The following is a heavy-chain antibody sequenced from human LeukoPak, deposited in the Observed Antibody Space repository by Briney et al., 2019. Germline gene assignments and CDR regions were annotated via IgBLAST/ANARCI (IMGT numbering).Heavy chain of an antibody. V-gene: IGHV1-8*03. CDR1: GYTFTSYY. CDR3: ARGYSSSSGFDAFDI. D-gene: IGHD6-6*01. Sequence: ASVKVSCKASGYTFTSYYMHWVRQATGQGLEWMGWMNPNSGNTGYAQKFQGRVTITRNTSISTAYMELSSLRSEDTAVYYCARGYSSSSGFDAFDIWGQGTMVTVSS. CDR2: MNPNSGNT. J-gene: IGHJ3*02.